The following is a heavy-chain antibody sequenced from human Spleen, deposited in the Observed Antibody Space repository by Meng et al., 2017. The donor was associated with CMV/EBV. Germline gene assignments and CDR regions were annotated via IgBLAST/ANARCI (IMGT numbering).Heavy chain of an antibody. CDR1: GFSFSYYH. CDR3: AKRGDSSGTYAMDV. D-gene: IGHD3-22*01. CDR2: ISSGGATI. V-gene: IGHV3-11*04. Sequence: GESLKISCAASGFSFSYYHMNWIRQAPGKGLEYLAYISSGGATIYYADSVRGRFTISRDNAKNTLYLQMNSLRAEDTAVYYCAKRGDSSGTYAMDVWGQGTTVTVSS. J-gene: IGHJ6*02.